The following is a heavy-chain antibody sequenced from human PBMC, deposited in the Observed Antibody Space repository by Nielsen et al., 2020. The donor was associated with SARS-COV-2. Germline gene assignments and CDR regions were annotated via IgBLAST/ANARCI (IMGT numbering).Heavy chain of an antibody. D-gene: IGHD6-19*01. CDR2: ISGSGGST. V-gene: IGHV3-23*01. Sequence: GESLKISCAASGFTFTNYGIHWVRQAPGKGLEWVSAISGSGGSTYYADSVKGRFTISRDNSKNTLYLQMNSLRAEDTAVYYCAKDTSAVGSGWYGLDYWGQGTLVTVSS. CDR1: GFTFTNYG. J-gene: IGHJ4*02. CDR3: AKDTSAVGSGWYGLDY.